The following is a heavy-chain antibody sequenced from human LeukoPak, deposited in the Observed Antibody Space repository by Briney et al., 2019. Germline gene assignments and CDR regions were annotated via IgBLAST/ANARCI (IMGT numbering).Heavy chain of an antibody. CDR1: GFTFSSYG. CDR2: ISGSGGST. D-gene: IGHD3-10*02. Sequence: PGGSLRLSCAASGFTFSSYGMSWVRQAPGKGLEWVSAISGSGGSTDYADSVKGRFTISRDNSKNTLYLQMNSLRAEDTAVYYCAKFFTGEYVRAFDVWGQGTMVTVSS. V-gene: IGHV3-23*01. J-gene: IGHJ3*01. CDR3: AKFFTGEYVRAFDV.